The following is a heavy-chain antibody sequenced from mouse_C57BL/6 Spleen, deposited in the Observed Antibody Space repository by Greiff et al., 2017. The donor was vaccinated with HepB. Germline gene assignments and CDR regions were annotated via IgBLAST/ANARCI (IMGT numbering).Heavy chain of an antibody. J-gene: IGHJ1*03. CDR3: AGCPGRYCYFDV. CDR1: GYTFTSYW. V-gene: IGHV1-52*01. CDR2: IDPSDSET. Sequence: QVQLQQPGAELVRPGSSVKLSCKASGYTFTSYWMHWVKQRPIQGLEWIGNIDPSDSETHYNQKFKDKATLTVDKSSSTAYMQLSSLTSEDSAVYYCAGCPGRYCYFDVWGTVTTVTVSS.